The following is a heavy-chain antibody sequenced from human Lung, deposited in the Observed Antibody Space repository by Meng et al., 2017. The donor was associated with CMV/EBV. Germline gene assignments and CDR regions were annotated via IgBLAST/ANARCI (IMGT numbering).Heavy chain of an antibody. D-gene: IGHD3-10*01. CDR3: ARVRASGGKDF. V-gene: IGHV4-31*03. J-gene: IGHJ1*01. CDR1: GASVSSGASY. CDR2: IDYSRIT. Sequence: LRLSCSVSGASVSSGASYWSWNRQRPGQGLEWVGHIDYSRITYSNPSLNGRLTISVDTSRNQYSLKLRSVTAADTAVYYCARVRASGGKDFWCPGTLVXVSS.